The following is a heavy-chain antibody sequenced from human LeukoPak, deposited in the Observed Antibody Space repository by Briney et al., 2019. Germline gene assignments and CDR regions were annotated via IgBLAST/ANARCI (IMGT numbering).Heavy chain of an antibody. CDR3: ARASHDYGDYSHFDY. CDR2: VYYTGST. CDR1: GGYISSYY. D-gene: IGHD4-17*01. J-gene: IGHJ4*02. V-gene: IGHV4-59*01. Sequence: SETLSLTCTVSGGYISSYYWSWIRQPPGEGLEWIGYVYYTGSTNYNPSLKSRVSISVDTSKNQFSLKLRSVSAADTAVYYCARASHDYGDYSHFDYWGQGTLVTVSS.